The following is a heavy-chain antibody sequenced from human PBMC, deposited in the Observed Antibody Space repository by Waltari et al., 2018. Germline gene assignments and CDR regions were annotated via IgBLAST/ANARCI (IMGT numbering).Heavy chain of an antibody. V-gene: IGHV4-59*01. D-gene: IGHD2-2*01. CDR3: ARGQYQLLRYYYYYGMDV. J-gene: IGHJ6*02. Sequence: QVQLQESGPGLVKPSETLSLTCTVSGGSISSYYWSWIRQPPGKGLEWIGYIYYSGSTNYNPSLKSRVTISVETSKNQFSLKLSSVTAADTAVYYCARGQYQLLRYYYYYGMDVWGQGTTVTVSS. CDR1: GGSISSYY. CDR2: IYYSGST.